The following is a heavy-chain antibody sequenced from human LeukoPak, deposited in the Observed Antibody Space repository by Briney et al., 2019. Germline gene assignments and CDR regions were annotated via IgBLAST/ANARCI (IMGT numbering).Heavy chain of an antibody. J-gene: IGHJ4*02. Sequence: GGSLGLSWAAFGFTFSSHGRHGVGKAPAKGLDGVAVIWYDGSKTLYADSVKGRFTISRDDSKNTLYLQMNSLRAEDTAVYYCAREASGYYRDFWGQGTLVTVSS. CDR2: IWYDGSKT. CDR1: GFTFSSHG. D-gene: IGHD3-3*01. CDR3: AREASGYYRDF. V-gene: IGHV3-33*01.